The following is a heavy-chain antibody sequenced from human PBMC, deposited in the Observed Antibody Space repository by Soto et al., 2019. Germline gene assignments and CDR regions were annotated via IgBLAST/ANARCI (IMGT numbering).Heavy chain of an antibody. D-gene: IGHD4-17*01. V-gene: IGHV3-23*01. J-gene: IGHJ6*03. Sequence: GGSLRLSCAASGFTFSSYAMRWVRQAPGRGLEWVSAISGSGGTIYYADSVKGRFTISRDNSRNKLFLQMNSLTAADTAVYYCAKGATVTTVYYMDVWGKGTTVTVSS. CDR1: GFTFSSYA. CDR3: AKGATVTTVYYMDV. CDR2: ISGSGGTI.